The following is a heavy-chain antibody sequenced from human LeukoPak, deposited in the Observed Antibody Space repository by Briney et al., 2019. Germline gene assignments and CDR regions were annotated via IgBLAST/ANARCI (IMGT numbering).Heavy chain of an antibody. Sequence: PGGSLRLSCAASGFTFSNYGMHWVRQAPGKGLEWVAVISYDGSNKYYADSVKGRFTISRDNSKNTLYLQMNSLRAEDTAVYYCAKNMITFGGVIGYFDYWGQGTLVTVSS. V-gene: IGHV3-30*18. CDR3: AKNMITFGGVIGYFDY. CDR1: GFTFSNYG. CDR2: ISYDGSNK. J-gene: IGHJ4*02. D-gene: IGHD3-16*02.